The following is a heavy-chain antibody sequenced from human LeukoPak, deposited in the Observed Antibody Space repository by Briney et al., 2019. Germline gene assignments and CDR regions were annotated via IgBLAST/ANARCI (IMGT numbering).Heavy chain of an antibody. CDR3: ARESPLLATPDY. CDR2: INPSGGST. J-gene: IGHJ4*02. CDR1: GYTFTSYY. V-gene: IGHV1-46*01. D-gene: IGHD5-12*01. Sequence: PLASVKVSCKASGYTFTSYYMHWVRQAPGQGLEWMGIINPSGGSTSYAQKFQGRVTMTRDTSTSTVYMELSSLRSEDTAVYFCARESPLLATPDYWGQGTLVTVSS.